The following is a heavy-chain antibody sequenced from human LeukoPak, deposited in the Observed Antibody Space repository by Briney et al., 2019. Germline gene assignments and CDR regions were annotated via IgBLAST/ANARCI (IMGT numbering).Heavy chain of an antibody. V-gene: IGHV4-34*01. CDR1: GGSFSGYY. J-gene: IGHJ4*02. CDR2: INHSGST. D-gene: IGHD2-8*01. Sequence: SETLSHTCAVYGGSFSGYYWSWIRQPPGKGLEWIGEINHSGSTNYNPSLKSRVTISVDTSKNQFSLKLSSVTAADTAVYYCAAPSRYCTNGVCYAYWGQGTLVTVSS. CDR3: AAPSRYCTNGVCYAY.